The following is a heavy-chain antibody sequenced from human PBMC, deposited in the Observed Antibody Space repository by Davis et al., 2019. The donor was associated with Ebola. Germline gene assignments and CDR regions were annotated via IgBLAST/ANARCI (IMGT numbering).Heavy chain of an antibody. V-gene: IGHV5-51*01. CDR1: GHSFTSYW. CDR2: IYPGDSDT. CDR3: ARRRYYYDSREDY. J-gene: IGHJ4*02. Sequence: PGRSLRLSCQGSGHSFTSYWTGWVRQMPGKGLEWMGIIYPGDSDTRYSPSFQGQVTISADKYISTAYLQWSSLKASDTAMYYCARRRYYYDSREDYWGQGTLVTVSS. D-gene: IGHD3-22*01.